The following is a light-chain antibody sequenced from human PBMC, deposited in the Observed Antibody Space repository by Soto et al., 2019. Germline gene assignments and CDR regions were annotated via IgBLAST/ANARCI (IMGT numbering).Light chain of an antibody. J-gene: IGKJ5*01. CDR2: GAS. V-gene: IGKV3-15*01. CDR3: QQYNGWPIT. CDR1: QSVGNN. Sequence: EIVMPQSPGTLSVSPGERVTLSCRASQSVGNNLAWHQQKPGQAPRLLIYGASTRATGFPARFSGSGSGTEFTLTISSLQSEDFAVYYCQQYNGWPITFGQRTRLEI.